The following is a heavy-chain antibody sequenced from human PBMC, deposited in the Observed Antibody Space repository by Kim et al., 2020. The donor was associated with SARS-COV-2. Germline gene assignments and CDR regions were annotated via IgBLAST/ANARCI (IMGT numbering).Heavy chain of an antibody. CDR3: ARDSYGSGYYYGMDV. CDR2: INPSGADT. Sequence: ASVKVSCKASGYTFTNYYMHWVRQAPGQGLEWMGIINPSGADTRYAQKFQGRVTMTRDTSTSTVYMELYSLRSEDTAMYYCARDSYGSGYYYGMDVWGQGTTVTVSS. V-gene: IGHV1-46*01. D-gene: IGHD3-10*01. CDR1: GYTFTNYY. J-gene: IGHJ6*02.